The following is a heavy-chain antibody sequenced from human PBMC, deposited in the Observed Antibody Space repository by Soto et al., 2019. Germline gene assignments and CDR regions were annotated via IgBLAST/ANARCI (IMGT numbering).Heavy chain of an antibody. CDR1: GYTFTSYG. CDR2: ISAYNGNT. D-gene: IGHD2-2*01. J-gene: IGHJ4*02. V-gene: IGHV1-18*01. Sequence: ASVKVSCKASGYTFTSYGISWVRQAPGQGLEWMGWISAYNGNTNYAQKLQGRVTMTTDTSTSTAYMELRSLRSDDTAVYYCARAPCSSTSCYLGGRSYWGQGTLVTVSS. CDR3: ARAPCSSTSCYLGGRSY.